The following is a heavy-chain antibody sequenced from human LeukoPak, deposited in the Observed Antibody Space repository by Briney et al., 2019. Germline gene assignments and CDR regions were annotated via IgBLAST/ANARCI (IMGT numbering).Heavy chain of an antibody. CDR2: IDWNDDK. CDR1: GFSLSTSGMC. CDR3: ARMILYYDFWSGYYN. J-gene: IGHJ4*02. Sequence: SGPTLVNPTQTLTLTCTFSGFSLSTSGMCVSWIRQPPGKALEWLALIDWNDDKYYSTPLKTRLTISKDTSKNQVVLTMTNMDPVDTATHYCARMILYYDFWSGYYNWGQGTLVTVSS. V-gene: IGHV2-70*01. D-gene: IGHD3-3*01.